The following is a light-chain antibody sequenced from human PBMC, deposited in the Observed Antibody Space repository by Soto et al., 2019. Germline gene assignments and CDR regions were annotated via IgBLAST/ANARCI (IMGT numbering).Light chain of an antibody. CDR1: QNMNTRY. CDR2: ATS. Sequence: EIVLTQSPGTLSLSPGEGATLSCRASQNMNTRYSAWYQQKPGQPPSLLIFATSTRASGIPDRFSGSGSGRDFTLTISRLEPEDSAVYFCQQYDDSARYIFGQGTSLDIK. CDR3: QQYDDSARYI. J-gene: IGKJ2*01. V-gene: IGKV3-20*01.